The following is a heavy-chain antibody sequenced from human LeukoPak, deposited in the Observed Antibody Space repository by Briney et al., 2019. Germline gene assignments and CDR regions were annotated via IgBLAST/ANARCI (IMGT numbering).Heavy chain of an antibody. V-gene: IGHV1-2*02. CDR1: GYTYSGYY. D-gene: IGHD3-22*01. CDR3: ARGSAEKDYDSSGFDY. Sequence: ASVKVSCKASGYTYSGYYLHWVRQAPGQGLECMGWINPNSGGTNYAQNFQGRVTMTRDTSISTAYMELSRLISDDTAVYYCARGSAEKDYDSSGFDYWGQGNLVTVSS. CDR2: INPNSGGT. J-gene: IGHJ4*02.